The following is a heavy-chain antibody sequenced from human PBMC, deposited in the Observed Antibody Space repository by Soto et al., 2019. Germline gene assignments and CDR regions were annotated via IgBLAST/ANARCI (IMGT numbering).Heavy chain of an antibody. V-gene: IGHV4-34*01. CDR1: GGSFSGYY. Sequence: KTSETLSLTCAVYGGSFSGYYWSWIRQPPGKGLEWIGEINHSGSTNYNPSLKSRVTISVDTSKNQFSLKLSSVTAADTAVYYCARDGGGGGYNYWESVYYYGMDVWGQGTTVTVSS. CDR2: INHSGST. J-gene: IGHJ6*02. D-gene: IGHD5-12*01. CDR3: ARDGGGGGYNYWESVYYYGMDV.